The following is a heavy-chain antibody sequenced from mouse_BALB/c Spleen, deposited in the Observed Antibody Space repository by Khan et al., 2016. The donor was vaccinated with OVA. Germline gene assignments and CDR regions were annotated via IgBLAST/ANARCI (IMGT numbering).Heavy chain of an antibody. V-gene: IGHV1-77*01. CDR2: ISPGSGDT. CDR1: GYTFTDYS. CDR3: ARRNYFGYTFAY. Sequence: QVRLQQSGAELARPGASVKLSCKASGYTFTDYSINWVKQRTGQGLEWIGEISPGSGDTYYNERFKGKATLTADKSSSTAYMQLSSLTSEASAVYCCARRNYFGYTFAYWGQGTLVTVSA. D-gene: IGHD1-2*01. J-gene: IGHJ3*01.